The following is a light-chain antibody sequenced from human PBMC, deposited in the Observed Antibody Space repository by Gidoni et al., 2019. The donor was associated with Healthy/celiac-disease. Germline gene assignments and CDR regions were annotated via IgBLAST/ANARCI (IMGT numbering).Light chain of an antibody. J-gene: IGKJ5*01. CDR2: AAS. V-gene: IGKV1-27*01. CDR1: QGISNC. CDR3: QKYNSARSIP. Sequence: DVQMTQSTSSLSASVGDRVTITCRASQGISNCLAWYQQKPGKVPKLLIYAASTLQSGVPSRFSGSGSGTDFTLPIRSLQPQDVATYYCQKYNSARSIPFGQGTRLEIK.